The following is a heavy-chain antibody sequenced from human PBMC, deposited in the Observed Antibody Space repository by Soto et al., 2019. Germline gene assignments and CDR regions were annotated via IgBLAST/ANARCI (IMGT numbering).Heavy chain of an antibody. V-gene: IGHV3-30*18. J-gene: IGHJ3*02. Sequence: QVPLVESGGGVVQPGRSLRLSCAASGFTFSTYGMHWVRQAPGKGLEWVGVITYDGSNKFYADSVKGRFTISRENSMXTLYLQMTSRRVEDAAVYYCAKDWRESLPGDAFDIWGQGTMVTVSS. CDR2: ITYDGSNK. CDR1: GFTFSTYG. D-gene: IGHD3-10*01. CDR3: AKDWRESLPGDAFDI.